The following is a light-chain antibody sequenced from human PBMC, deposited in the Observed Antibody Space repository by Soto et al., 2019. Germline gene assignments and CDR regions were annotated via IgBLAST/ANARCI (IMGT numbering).Light chain of an antibody. V-gene: IGLV1-44*01. J-gene: IGLJ3*02. CDR2: SNN. Sequence: QSVLTQPPSASGTPGQRVTISCSGSSSNIGSNTVNWYQQLPGTAPKLLIYSNNQRPSGVPDRFSGSKSGTSASLAISGLQSEDEADYYCAAWDDSLNGWVCGGGNKLTV. CDR3: AAWDDSLNGWV. CDR1: SSNIGSNT.